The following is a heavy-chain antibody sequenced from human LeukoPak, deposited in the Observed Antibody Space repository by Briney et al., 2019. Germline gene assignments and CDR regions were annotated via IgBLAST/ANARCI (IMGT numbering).Heavy chain of an antibody. Sequence: GGSLRLSCAASGFTFSGYGMHWVRQAPGKGLEWIAFVQYDGDNKYSADSVKGRFTISRDNSKNTLYLQMNSLRAEDTAVYYCAKTQDSGIAVAGVDYWGQGTLVTVSS. CDR2: VQYDGDNK. D-gene: IGHD6-19*01. CDR3: AKTQDSGIAVAGVDY. J-gene: IGHJ4*02. CDR1: GFTFSGYG. V-gene: IGHV3-30*02.